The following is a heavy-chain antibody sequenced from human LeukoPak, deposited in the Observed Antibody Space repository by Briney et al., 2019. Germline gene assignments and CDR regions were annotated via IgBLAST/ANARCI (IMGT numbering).Heavy chain of an antibody. CDR3: ARPGDYYDSSGYN. CDR1: GGSISSSSYY. CDR2: IYYSGST. Sequence: PSETLSLTCTVSGGSISSSSYYWGWIRQPPGKGLEWLGSIYYSGSTYYNPSLKSRVTISVDTSKNQFSLKLSSVTAADTAVYYCARPGDYYDSSGYNWGQGTLVTVSS. J-gene: IGHJ4*02. D-gene: IGHD3-22*01. V-gene: IGHV4-39*01.